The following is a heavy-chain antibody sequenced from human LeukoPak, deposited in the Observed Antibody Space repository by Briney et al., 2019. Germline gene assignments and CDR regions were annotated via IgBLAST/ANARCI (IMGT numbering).Heavy chain of an antibody. Sequence: GVSLRLSCAASGFTFSSHSMHWVRQAPGKGLDWVAYILYDGSVEFYADSVKGRFTIFRDNSKNTLYLQMNSLRTEDTAVYYCAKESDAFDIWGQGTMVAVSS. CDR3: AKESDAFDI. V-gene: IGHV3-30*18. CDR2: ILYDGSVE. J-gene: IGHJ3*02. CDR1: GFTFSSHS.